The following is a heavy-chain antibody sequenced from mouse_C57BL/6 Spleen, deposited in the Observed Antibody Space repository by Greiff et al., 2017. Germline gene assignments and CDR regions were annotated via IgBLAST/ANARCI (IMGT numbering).Heavy chain of an antibody. CDR2: ISNGGGST. V-gene: IGHV5-12*01. J-gene: IGHJ2*01. CDR3: ARRGPCYYGSSGELDY. Sequence: EVMLVESGGGLVQPGGSLKLSCAASGFTFSDYYMYWVRQTPEKRLEWVAYISNGGGSTYYPDTVKGRFTISRDNAKNTLYLQMSRLKSEDTAMXYCARRGPCYYGSSGELDYWGQGTTLTVSS. D-gene: IGHD1-1*01. CDR1: GFTFSDYY.